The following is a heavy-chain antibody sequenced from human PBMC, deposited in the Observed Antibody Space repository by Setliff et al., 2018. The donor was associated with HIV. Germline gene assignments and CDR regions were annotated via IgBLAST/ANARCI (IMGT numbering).Heavy chain of an antibody. J-gene: IGHJ4*02. D-gene: IGHD1-1*01. CDR2: IVGSGAGK. V-gene: IGHV3-23*01. CDR1: GFTFSSYA. CDR3: ARHPWERLWYFDY. Sequence: GGSLRLSCAASGFTFSSYAMSWVRQAPGKGLEWVSGIVGSGAGKYYADSVKGRFTIPRDTSKNTLYLQMNSLRAEDTAIHYCARHPWERLWYFDYRGQGTLVTVSS.